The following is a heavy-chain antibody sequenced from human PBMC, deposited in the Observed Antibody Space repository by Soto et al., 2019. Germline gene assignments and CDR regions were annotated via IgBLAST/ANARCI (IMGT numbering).Heavy chain of an antibody. Sequence: PGGSLRLSCTGSGFTFSDYAISWSRQAPGKGLEWVGVIRSKAYGETADYAASVKGRSTTLRDDSKSIAYLQMNSLQSEDTGVYYCTKYTYTSRYSYFGMDVWGHGTTVTVSS. J-gene: IGHJ6*02. CDR1: GFTFSDYA. CDR3: TKYTYTSRYSYFGMDV. D-gene: IGHD2-2*01. V-gene: IGHV3-49*03. CDR2: IRSKAYGETA.